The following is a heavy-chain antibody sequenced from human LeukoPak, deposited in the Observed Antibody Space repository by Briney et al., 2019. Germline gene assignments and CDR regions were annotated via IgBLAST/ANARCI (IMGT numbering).Heavy chain of an antibody. Sequence: GGSLRLSCAASGFTFTDYYMSWIRQAPGKGLEWVSYISGSGTARHYADSVRGRFTISRDNAKNSLYLQMNSLRAEDTAVYYCARISDTVTTPFDYWGQGTLVTVSS. V-gene: IGHV3-11*04. CDR2: ISGSGTAR. CDR3: ARISDTVTTPFDY. J-gene: IGHJ4*02. CDR1: GFTFTDYY. D-gene: IGHD4-17*01.